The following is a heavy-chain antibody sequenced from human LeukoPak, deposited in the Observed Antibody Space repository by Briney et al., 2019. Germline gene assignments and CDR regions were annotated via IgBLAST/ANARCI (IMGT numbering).Heavy chain of an antibody. Sequence: GGSLRLSCAASGFTFSSYWMSWVRQAPGKGLEWVSYISSSSSTIYYADSVKGRFTISRDNAKNSLYLQMNSLRAEDTAVYYCARDRRSNYYYYYMDVWGKGTTVTVSS. V-gene: IGHV3-48*01. CDR2: ISSSSSTI. J-gene: IGHJ6*03. CDR3: ARDRRSNYYYYYMDV. CDR1: GFTFSSYW.